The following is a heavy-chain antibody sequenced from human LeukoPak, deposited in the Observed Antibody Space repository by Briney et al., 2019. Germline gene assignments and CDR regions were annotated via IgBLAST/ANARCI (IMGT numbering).Heavy chain of an antibody. CDR3: ARAEYSSSWYPGY. Sequence: PGGSLRLSCAASGFTFSSYAMHWVRQAPGKGLEWVAVMSYDGSNKYYADSVKGRFTISRDNSKNTLYLQMNSLRAEDTAVYYCARAEYSSSWYPGYWGQGTLVTVSS. CDR2: MSYDGSNK. CDR1: GFTFSSYA. J-gene: IGHJ4*02. D-gene: IGHD6-13*01. V-gene: IGHV3-30*04.